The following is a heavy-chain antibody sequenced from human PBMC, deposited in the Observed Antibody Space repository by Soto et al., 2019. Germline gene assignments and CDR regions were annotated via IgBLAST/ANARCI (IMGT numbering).Heavy chain of an antibody. D-gene: IGHD3-16*02. CDR3: TTELNLSAFDI. J-gene: IGHJ3*02. V-gene: IGHV3-15*01. CDR1: GFTFSNVW. Sequence: ESGGGLVKPGGSLRLSCAASGFTFSNVWMTWVRQAPGKGLEWVGRIKSKTDGGTTDYTAPVKGRFIVSRDDSKNTLYLQMNSLKTEDTAVYYCTTELNLSAFDIWGQGTMVTVSS. CDR2: IKSKTDGGTT.